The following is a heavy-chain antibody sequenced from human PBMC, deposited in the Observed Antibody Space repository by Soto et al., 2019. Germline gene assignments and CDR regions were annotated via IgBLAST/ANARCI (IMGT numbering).Heavy chain of an antibody. V-gene: IGHV1-2*02. J-gene: IGHJ5*01. CDR3: ARAISGSITWEHNWFDF. CDR1: GYTFTDYF. Sequence: ASVKVSCKASGYTFTDYFVNWVRQAPGQGLEWIGWISPNSGDTVYAQKLQGRVTVTSDTSISTAYMELSRLTSDDTAVYYCARAISGSITWEHNWFDFWGQGTLVTVSS. D-gene: IGHD3-3*01. CDR2: ISPNSGDT.